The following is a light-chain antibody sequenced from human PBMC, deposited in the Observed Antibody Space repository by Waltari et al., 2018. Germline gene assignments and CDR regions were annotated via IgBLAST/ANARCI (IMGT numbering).Light chain of an antibody. CDR1: QSVSRH. V-gene: IGKV3-11*01. CDR2: DAS. Sequence: EIVLTQSPAVLSLFPGERATLSCRASQSVSRHLAWFQQKPGQPPRLLIYDASKRATGIPPRFSGSGSETDFTLTISSLAPEDFAVYYCHQRSDWPTWTFGQGTKVEI. J-gene: IGKJ1*01. CDR3: HQRSDWPTWT.